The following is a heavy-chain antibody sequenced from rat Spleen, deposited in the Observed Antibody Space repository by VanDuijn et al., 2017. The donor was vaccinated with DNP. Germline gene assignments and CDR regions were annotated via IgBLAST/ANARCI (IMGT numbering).Heavy chain of an antibody. CDR2: TNYDGGST. CDR3: ARHVLPLRIWDY. J-gene: IGHJ2*01. V-gene: IGHV5-22*01. Sequence: EVQLVESGGGLVQPGRSLKLSCAASGFTFSDYYMAWVRQAPSKGLEWVAYTNYDGGSTYNGDSVKSRFTISRDNAKSTLYLQMNSLRSEDMATYYCARHVLPLRIWDYWGQGVTVTVSS. CDR1: GFTFSDYY. D-gene: IGHD1-6*01.